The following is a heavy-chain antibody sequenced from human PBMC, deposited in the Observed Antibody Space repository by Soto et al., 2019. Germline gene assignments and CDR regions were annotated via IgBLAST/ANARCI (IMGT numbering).Heavy chain of an antibody. CDR1: GYTFTSYH. V-gene: IGHV1-18*01. D-gene: IGHD1-26*01. J-gene: IGHJ2*01. CDR3: ARGGSLYLYFDL. Sequence: ASVKVSCKASGYTFTSYHITWVRQAPGQGLEWMGWISAYNGNTNYAQNFQGRVSITRDTSASTAYMELSSLRSEDTAVYYCARGGSLYLYFDLWGRGTLVTVSS. CDR2: ISAYNGNT.